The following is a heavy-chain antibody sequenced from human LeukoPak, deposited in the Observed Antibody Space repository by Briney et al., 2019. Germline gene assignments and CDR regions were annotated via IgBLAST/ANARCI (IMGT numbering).Heavy chain of an antibody. CDR3: AKADCSSTSCYEFDP. CDR2: ISGSGGST. J-gene: IGHJ5*02. V-gene: IGHV3-23*01. D-gene: IGHD2-2*01. Sequence: GGSLRLSCAASGFTFSSYAMSWVRQAPGKGLEWVSAISGSGGSTYYADSVKGRFTISRDNSKNTLYLQMNSLRAEDTAVYYCAKADCSSTSCYEFDPWGQGTLVTVSS. CDR1: GFTFSSYA.